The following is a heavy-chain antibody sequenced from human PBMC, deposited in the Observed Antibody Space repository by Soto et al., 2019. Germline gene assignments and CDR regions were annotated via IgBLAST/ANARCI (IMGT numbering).Heavy chain of an antibody. J-gene: IGHJ4*02. D-gene: IGHD3-10*01. Sequence: GASLKGSCRASGYTFTSCGINCVRQAPGQRLEWMGWINAGNGNTKYSQKFQGRVTITRDTSASTTYMELSSLRSEDTAVYYCARDFGGCPDYWGQGTLVTVSS. CDR2: INAGNGNT. V-gene: IGHV1-3*01. CDR1: GYTFTSCG. CDR3: ARDFGGCPDY.